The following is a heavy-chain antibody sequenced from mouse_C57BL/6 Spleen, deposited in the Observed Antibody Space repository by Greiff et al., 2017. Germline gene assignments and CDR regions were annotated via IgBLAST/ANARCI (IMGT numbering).Heavy chain of an antibody. CDR2: INPNNGGT. J-gene: IGHJ1*03. Sequence: VQLQQSGPELVKPGASVKISCKASGYTFTDYYMNWVKQSHGKSLEWIGDINPNNGGTSYNQKFKGKATLTVDKSSSTAYMELRSLTSEDSAVYYCASPYDGYYVGYFDVWGTGTTVTVSS. V-gene: IGHV1-26*01. D-gene: IGHD2-3*01. CDR1: GYTFTDYY. CDR3: ASPYDGYYVGYFDV.